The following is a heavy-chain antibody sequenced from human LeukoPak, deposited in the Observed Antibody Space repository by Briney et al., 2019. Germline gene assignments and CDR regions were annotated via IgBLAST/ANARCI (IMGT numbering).Heavy chain of an antibody. CDR1: GGSISSSSYY. D-gene: IGHD3-10*02. V-gene: IGHV4-39*01. Sequence: PSETLSLTCTVSGGSISSSSYYWGWIRQPPGKGLEWIGSIYYSGSTYYNPSLKSRVTISVDTSENQFSLKLSSVTAADTAVYYCARATTMFWEGEIYYFDYWGQGTLVTVSS. CDR2: IYYSGST. J-gene: IGHJ4*02. CDR3: ARATTMFWEGEIYYFDY.